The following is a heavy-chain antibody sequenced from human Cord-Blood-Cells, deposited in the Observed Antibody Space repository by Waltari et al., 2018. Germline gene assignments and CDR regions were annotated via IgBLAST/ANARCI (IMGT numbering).Heavy chain of an antibody. D-gene: IGHD2-15*01. CDR2: INHSGST. CDR3: ARGLVVVVAATHYFDY. CDR1: GGSFSGYY. V-gene: IGHV4-34*01. Sequence: QVQLQQWGAGLLKPSETLSLTCAVYGGSFSGYYWSWIRQPPGKGLEWIGEINHSGSTNYNPSLKSRVTISVDTSKNQFSLKLSSVTAADTAVYYCARGLVVVVAATHYFDYWGQGTLVTVSS. J-gene: IGHJ4*02.